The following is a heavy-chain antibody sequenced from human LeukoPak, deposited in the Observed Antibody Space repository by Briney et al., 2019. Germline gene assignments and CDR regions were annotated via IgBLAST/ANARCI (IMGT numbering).Heavy chain of an antibody. V-gene: IGHV1-8*01. CDR3: ARQTYCGGDCYSYYYYYMDV. CDR1: GYTFTSCD. D-gene: IGHD2-21*02. J-gene: IGHJ6*03. CDR2: INPNRGNT. Sequence: ASGKLCCKASGYTFTSCDNNWARLATGPGQGWMGCINPNRGNTGYAQKFQGKVTMTRNTSISTAYMELSSLRSEDTAVYYCARQTYCGGDCYSYYYYYMDVWGKGTTVTVSS.